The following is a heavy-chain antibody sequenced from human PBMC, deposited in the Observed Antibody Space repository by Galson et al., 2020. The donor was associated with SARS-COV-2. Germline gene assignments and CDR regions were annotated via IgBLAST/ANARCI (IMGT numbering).Heavy chain of an antibody. V-gene: IGHV3-21*01. CDR2: ISSSSVYI. CDR1: GFTFSIYT. J-gene: IGHJ6*02. CDR3: ARDSSWAMFGMDV. D-gene: IGHD1-26*01. Sequence: GGSLRLSCTVSGFTFSIYTMNWVRQAPGKGLEWVSAISSSSVYIYYADSLKGRFTISRDNAKNSLFLQMNSLRAEDTAIYYCARDSSWAMFGMDVWGQGTTVTVS.